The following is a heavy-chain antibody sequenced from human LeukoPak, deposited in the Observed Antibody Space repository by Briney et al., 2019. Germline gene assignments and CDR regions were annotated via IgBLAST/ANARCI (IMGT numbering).Heavy chain of an antibody. V-gene: IGHV3-23*01. D-gene: IGHD3-22*01. CDR2: ISGGGADT. J-gene: IGHJ4*02. CDR1: GFVFSSYA. Sequence: GGSLRLSCAASGFVFSSYAMSWVRQAPGKGLELVSTISGGGADTLYADSVKGRFTIFRDNSKNTLYLQMNSLRAEDTAVYFCAKFPWVHYYDGSGYRRAFDSWGQGTLVTVSS. CDR3: AKFPWVHYYDGSGYRRAFDS.